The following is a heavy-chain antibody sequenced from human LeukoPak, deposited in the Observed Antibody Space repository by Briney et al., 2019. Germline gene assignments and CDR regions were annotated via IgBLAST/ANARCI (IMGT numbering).Heavy chain of an antibody. J-gene: IGHJ3*02. Sequence: SETLSLTCTVSGGSIGSSSYYWGWIRQPPGKGLEWIGSIYNSGSTYYNPSLKSRVTISVDTSKNQFSLKLSYVTAADTAVYYCVTPSGSYYYDAFEIWGQGTMATVSS. CDR3: VTPSGSYYYDAFEI. CDR1: GGSIGSSSYY. CDR2: IYNSGST. V-gene: IGHV4-39*01. D-gene: IGHD1-26*01.